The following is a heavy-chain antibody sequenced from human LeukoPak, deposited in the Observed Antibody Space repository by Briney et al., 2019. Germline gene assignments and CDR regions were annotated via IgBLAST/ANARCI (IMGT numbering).Heavy chain of an antibody. CDR1: GGSISSGSYY. V-gene: IGHV4-61*02. Sequence: SETLSLTCTVSGGSISSGSYYWSWIRQPAGKGLEWIGRIYTSGSTHYNPSLKSRVTISVDTSKNQFSLKLSSVTAADTAVYYCARAMITFGGVIVVDAFDIWGQGTMVTVSS. J-gene: IGHJ3*02. D-gene: IGHD3-16*02. CDR3: ARAMITFGGVIVVDAFDI. CDR2: IYTSGST.